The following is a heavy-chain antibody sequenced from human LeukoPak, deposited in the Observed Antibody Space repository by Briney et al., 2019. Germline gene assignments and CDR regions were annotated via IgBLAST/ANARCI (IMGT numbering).Heavy chain of an antibody. D-gene: IGHD4-11*01. CDR1: GFTFGSYG. CDR2: IRYDGSNK. Sequence: PGGSLRLSCAASGFTFGSYGMHWVRQAPGKGLEWVAFIRYDGSNKYYADSVKGRFTISRDNSKNTLYLQMNSLRAEDTAVYYCAKFRLADYSNYSPSDYWGQGTLVTVSS. CDR3: AKFRLADYSNYSPSDY. J-gene: IGHJ4*02. V-gene: IGHV3-30*02.